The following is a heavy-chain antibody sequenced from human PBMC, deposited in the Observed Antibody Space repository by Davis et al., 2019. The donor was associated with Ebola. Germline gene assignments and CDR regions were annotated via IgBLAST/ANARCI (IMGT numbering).Heavy chain of an antibody. CDR2: ISGSGGST. Sequence: GESLKISCAASGFTFDDYGMSWVRQAPGKGLEWVSAISGSGGSTYYADSVKGRFTISRDNSKNTLYLQMNSLRAEDTAVYYCARGGRSCSSTSCPSGYWGQGTLVTVSS. D-gene: IGHD2-2*01. CDR3: ARGGRSCSSTSCPSGY. CDR1: GFTFDDYG. V-gene: IGHV3-23*01. J-gene: IGHJ4*02.